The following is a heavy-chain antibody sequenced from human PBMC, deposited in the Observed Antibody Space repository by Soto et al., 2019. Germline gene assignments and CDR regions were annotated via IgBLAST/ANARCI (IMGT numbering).Heavy chain of an antibody. CDR2: ISAYNGNT. J-gene: IGHJ2*01. CDR3: AKKFQVYWYFDL. Sequence: ASVKVSCKASGYTFPSYGISWVRQAPGQGLEWMGWISAYNGNTDYAQKLQGRVTMTTDTSTSTAYMELRSLRSDDTAVYYCAKKFQVYWYFDLWGRGTLVTVSS. CDR1: GYTFPSYG. V-gene: IGHV1-18*01.